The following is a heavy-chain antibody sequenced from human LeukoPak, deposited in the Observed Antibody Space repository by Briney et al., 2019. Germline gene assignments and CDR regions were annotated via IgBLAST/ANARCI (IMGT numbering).Heavy chain of an antibody. D-gene: IGHD4-17*01. J-gene: IGHJ6*03. V-gene: IGHV3-23*01. CDR3: AKWDGDLYYYYYMDV. Sequence: PGGSLRLSCAASGSTFTFYAMSWVRQAPGKGLEWVSVISGSGGSTYYADSVKGRFTISRDNSENTLYLQMDSLRAEDTAVYYCAKWDGDLYYYYYMDVWGKGTTVTVSS. CDR2: ISGSGGST. CDR1: GSTFTFYA.